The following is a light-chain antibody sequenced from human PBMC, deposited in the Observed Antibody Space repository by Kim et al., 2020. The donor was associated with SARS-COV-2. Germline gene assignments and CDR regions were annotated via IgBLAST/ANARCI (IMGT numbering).Light chain of an antibody. CDR1: QSISSN. V-gene: IGKV3-15*01. CDR2: GAS. CDR3: QQYNKWPYT. J-gene: IGKJ2*01. Sequence: SPGERDTLSCRASQSISSNLAWYQQKPGQAPRLLIYGASTRATGTPSRFSGSGSGTEFTLTISSLQSEDFAVYSCQQYNKWPYTFGQGTKVDIK.